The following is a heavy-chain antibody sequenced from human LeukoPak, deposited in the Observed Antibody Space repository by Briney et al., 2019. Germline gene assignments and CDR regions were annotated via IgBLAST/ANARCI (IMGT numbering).Heavy chain of an antibody. CDR2: INWNGGST. D-gene: IGHD3-10*01. V-gene: IGHV3-20*04. CDR3: ARGAGSGYYFYMDV. J-gene: IGHJ6*03. Sequence: GGSLRLSCAASGFTFDDYGMSWVRQAPGKGLEWVSGINWNGGSTGYADSVKGRFTISRDDAKNSLYLQMNSLRAEDTAFYYCARGAGSGYYFYMDVWGKGTTVTVSS. CDR1: GFTFDDYG.